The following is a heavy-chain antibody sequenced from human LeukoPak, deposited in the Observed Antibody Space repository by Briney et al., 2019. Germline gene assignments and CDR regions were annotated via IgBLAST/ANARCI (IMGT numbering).Heavy chain of an antibody. CDR2: IWYDGSNK. CDR3: ARALPQGWGMDV. V-gene: IGHV3-33*01. CDR1: GFTFSSYG. J-gene: IGHJ6*04. Sequence: PGGSLRLSCAASGFTFSSYGMHWVRQAPGKGLEWVAVIWYDGSNKYYADSVKGRFTISRDNSKNTLYLQMNSLRAEDTAVYYCARALPQGWGMDVWGKGTTVTVSS.